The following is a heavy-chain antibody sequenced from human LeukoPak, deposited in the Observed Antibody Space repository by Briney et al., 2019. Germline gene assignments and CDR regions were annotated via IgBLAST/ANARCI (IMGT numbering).Heavy chain of an antibody. D-gene: IGHD1-26*01. CDR3: AKDCMGSSSLGWFDP. V-gene: IGHV3-30*02. CDR1: GFTFSSYG. Sequence: GGSLRLSCAASGFTFSSYGMHWVRQAPGKGLEWVAFIRYDGSNKYYADSVKGRFTISRDNSKNTLYLQMNSLRAEDTAVYYCAKDCMGSSSLGWFDPWGQGTLVTVSS. J-gene: IGHJ5*02. CDR2: IRYDGSNK.